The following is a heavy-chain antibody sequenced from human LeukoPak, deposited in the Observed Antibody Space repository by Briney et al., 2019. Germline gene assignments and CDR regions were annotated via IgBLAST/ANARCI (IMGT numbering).Heavy chain of an antibody. CDR2: INQSGST. J-gene: IGHJ4*02. CDR1: GGSLSGFY. Sequence: SETLSLTCAVYGGSLSGFYWSWIRQSPGKGLEWIGEINQSGSTNYNPSLKSRLSMSIDTSKSQFSLTLSSVTVADTAVYYCTRVGYGGYGVLDYWGQGILVTVSS. CDR3: TRVGYGGYGVLDY. V-gene: IGHV4-34*01. D-gene: IGHD5-12*01.